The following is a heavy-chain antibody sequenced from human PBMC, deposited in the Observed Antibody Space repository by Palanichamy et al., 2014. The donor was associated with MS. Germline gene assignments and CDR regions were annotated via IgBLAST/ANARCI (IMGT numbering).Heavy chain of an antibody. D-gene: IGHD3-10*01. CDR1: GFTFDDYA. CDR2: ISWNSGSI. J-gene: IGHJ4*02. V-gene: IGHV3-9*01. Sequence: EAQLVESGGGLVQPGRSLRLSCAASGFTFDDYAMHWVRQAPGKGLEWVSGISWNSGSIGYADSVKGRSTISRDNAKNSLYLQMNSLRAEDTALYYCAKDIIRFGESSIYFDYWGQGTLVTVSS. CDR3: AKDIIRFGESSIYFDY.